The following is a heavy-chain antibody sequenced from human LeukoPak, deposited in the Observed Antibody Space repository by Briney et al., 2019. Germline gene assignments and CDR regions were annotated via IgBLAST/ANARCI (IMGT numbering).Heavy chain of an antibody. J-gene: IGHJ3*02. D-gene: IGHD3-16*01. CDR2: IKHDGSEI. CDR1: GFTFTTYW. V-gene: IGHV3-7*01. Sequence: SGGSLRLSCTASGFTFTTYWMSWVRQAQGKGLEWVANIKHDGSEIYYVDSVKGRFTISRDNAKNSLYLQMNNLRAEDTAVYYCASLIWGGGFDIWGQGTMVTVSS. CDR3: ASLIWGGGFDI.